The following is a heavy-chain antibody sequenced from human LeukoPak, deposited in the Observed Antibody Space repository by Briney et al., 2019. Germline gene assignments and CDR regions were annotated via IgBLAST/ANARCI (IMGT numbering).Heavy chain of an antibody. J-gene: IGHJ4*02. CDR1: GGSISSNNYY. CDR3: ARHESRRDYFDY. Sequence: PSETLSLTCTVSGGSISSNNYYWGWIRQPPGKGLEWIGTIYYSGSTNYNPSLKSRVTISVDTSKNQFSLKLSSVTAADTAVYYCARHESRRDYFDYWGQGTLVTVSS. V-gene: IGHV4-39*01. CDR2: IYYSGST.